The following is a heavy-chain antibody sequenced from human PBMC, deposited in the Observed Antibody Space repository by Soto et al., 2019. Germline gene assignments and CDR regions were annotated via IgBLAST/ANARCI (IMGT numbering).Heavy chain of an antibody. Sequence: GGSLRLSCAASGFTFSSYAMSWVRQAPGKGLEWVSAISGSGGSTYYADSVKGRFTISRDNSKNTLYLQMNSLRSEDTAVYYCARVCQSYSSGWYDYFDYWGQGTLVTVSS. CDR3: ARVCQSYSSGWYDYFDY. V-gene: IGHV3-23*01. CDR2: ISGSGGST. D-gene: IGHD6-19*01. J-gene: IGHJ4*02. CDR1: GFTFSSYA.